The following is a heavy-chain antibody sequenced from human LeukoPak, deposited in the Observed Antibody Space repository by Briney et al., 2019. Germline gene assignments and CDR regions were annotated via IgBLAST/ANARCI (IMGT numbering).Heavy chain of an antibody. D-gene: IGHD4-23*01. Sequence: GGSLRLSCAASGFTFSDYYMSWIRQAPGKGLEWVAVISYDGSNKYYADSVKGRFTISRDNSKNTLYLQMDSLRAEDTAVYYCARFYGGNSNGFDIWGQGTMVTVSS. CDR3: ARFYGGNSNGFDI. J-gene: IGHJ3*02. CDR1: GFTFSDYY. CDR2: ISYDGSNK. V-gene: IGHV3-30*03.